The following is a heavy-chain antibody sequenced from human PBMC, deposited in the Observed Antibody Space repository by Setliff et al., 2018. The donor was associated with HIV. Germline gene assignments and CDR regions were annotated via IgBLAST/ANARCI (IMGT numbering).Heavy chain of an antibody. CDR3: ARGRRNEWELLLLAFDM. V-gene: IGHV4-61*02. Sequence: SETLSLTCTVSGGSISSGSYYWSWIRQPAGKGLEWIGRIYTSGSTNYNPSLKSRVTISVDTSKNQFSLKLSSVTAADTAVYYCARGRRNEWELLLLAFDMWGQGTMVTVSS. J-gene: IGHJ3*02. CDR2: IYTSGST. D-gene: IGHD1-26*01. CDR1: GGSISSGSYY.